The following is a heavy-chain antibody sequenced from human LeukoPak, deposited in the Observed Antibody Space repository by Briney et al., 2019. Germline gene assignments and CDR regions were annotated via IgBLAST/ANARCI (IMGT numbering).Heavy chain of an antibody. V-gene: IGHV3-21*01. J-gene: IGHJ5*02. CDR1: GFTLSHSA. D-gene: IGHD6-13*01. CDR3: ARDQIAAAGPNWFDP. CDR2: ISSSSSYI. Sequence: GGSLRLSCVASGFTLSHSAMSWVRQAPGKGLEWVSSISSSSSYIYYADSVKGRFTISRDNAKNSLYLQMNSLRAEDTAVYYCARDQIAAAGPNWFDPWGQGTLVTVSS.